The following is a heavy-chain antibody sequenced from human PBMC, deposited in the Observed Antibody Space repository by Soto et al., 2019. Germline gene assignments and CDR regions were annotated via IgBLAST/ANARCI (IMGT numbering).Heavy chain of an antibody. CDR2: IRSKAYGGTT. Sequence: GGSLRLSCTASGFTFGDYAMSWFRQAPGKGLEWVGFIRSKAYGGTTEYAASVKGRFTISRDDSKSIAYLQMNSLKTEDTAVYYCTRLFAGINYYYYYMDVWGKGTTVTVSS. CDR1: GFTFGDYA. V-gene: IGHV3-49*03. CDR3: TRLFAGINYYYYYMDV. D-gene: IGHD6-13*01. J-gene: IGHJ6*03.